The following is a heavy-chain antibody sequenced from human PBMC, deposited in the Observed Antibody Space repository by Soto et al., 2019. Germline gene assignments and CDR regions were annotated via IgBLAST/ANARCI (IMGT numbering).Heavy chain of an antibody. CDR1: GFTFSSYA. V-gene: IGHV3-23*01. CDR2: ISGSGGST. Sequence: GGSLRLSCAASGFTFSSYAMSWVRQAPGKGLEWVSAISGSGGSTYYADSVKGRFTISRDNSKNTLYLQMNSLRAEDRAVYYWAKGGREEVATTPGMVSVPDFDYWGQGTLVTVSS. D-gene: IGHD5-12*01. CDR3: AKGGREEVATTPGMVSVPDFDY. J-gene: IGHJ4*02.